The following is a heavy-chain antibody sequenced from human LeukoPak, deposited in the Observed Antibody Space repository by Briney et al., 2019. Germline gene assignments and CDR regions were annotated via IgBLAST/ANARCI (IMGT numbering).Heavy chain of an antibody. J-gene: IGHJ3*02. CDR2: ISSSSSTI. CDR1: GFTFSSYA. Sequence: GGSLRLSCAASGFTFSSYAMSWVRQAPGKGLEWVSYISSSSSTIYYADSVKGRFTISRDNAKNSLYLQMNSLRAEDTAVYYCARGSSRRDGSKREAFDIWGRGTMVTVSS. V-gene: IGHV3-48*04. D-gene: IGHD5-24*01. CDR3: ARGSSRRDGSKREAFDI.